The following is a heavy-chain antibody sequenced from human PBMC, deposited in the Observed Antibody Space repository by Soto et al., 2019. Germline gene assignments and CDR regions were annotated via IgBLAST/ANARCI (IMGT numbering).Heavy chain of an antibody. V-gene: IGHV3-7*01. CDR1: GFTFSSYW. CDR3: ARARAYCSGGSCSRAYYYYYYMDV. J-gene: IGHJ6*03. CDR2: IKQDGSEK. D-gene: IGHD2-15*01. Sequence: EVQLVESGGGLVQPGGSLRLSCAASGFTFSSYWMSWVRQAPGQGLEWVANIKQDGSEKYYVDSVKGRFTISRDNAKKSLYLQMNSLRAEDTAVYYCARARAYCSGGSCSRAYYYYYYMDVWGKGTTVTVSS.